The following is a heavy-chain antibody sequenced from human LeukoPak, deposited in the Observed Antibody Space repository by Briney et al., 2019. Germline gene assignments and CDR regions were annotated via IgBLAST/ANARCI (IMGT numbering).Heavy chain of an antibody. D-gene: IGHD3-10*01. CDR2: FDAEDGET. Sequence: GASVKVSCKVSGYTLTQSSMHGVRQAPGKRLEWMGGFDAEDGETIYAQKFQGRVTITEDTSTDTAYMELSSLRSESTAVYYCASIGSSSRGWGQGTLVTVAS. J-gene: IGHJ4*02. CDR3: ASIGSSSRG. CDR1: GYTLTQSS. V-gene: IGHV1-24*01.